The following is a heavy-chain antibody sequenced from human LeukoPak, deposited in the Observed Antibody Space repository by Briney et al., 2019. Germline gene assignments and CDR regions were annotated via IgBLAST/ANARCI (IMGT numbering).Heavy chain of an antibody. V-gene: IGHV3-11*01. CDR1: GFTFSDYY. D-gene: IGHD3-10*01. CDR3: ARKTYGSEFYVDY. J-gene: IGHJ4*02. CDR2: ISSSGSTI. Sequence: PGGSLRLSCEVSGFTFSDYYMSWIRQAPGMGLEWPSYISSSGSTIYYADSVKGRFTISRDSANNSLYLQMNGLRAEDTAVYFCARKTYGSEFYVDYWGQGTLVTVSS.